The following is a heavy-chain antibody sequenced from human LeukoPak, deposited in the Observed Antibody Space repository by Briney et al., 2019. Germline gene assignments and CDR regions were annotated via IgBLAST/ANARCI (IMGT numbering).Heavy chain of an antibody. D-gene: IGHD3-9*01. J-gene: IGHJ4*02. CDR1: GGSISSYY. V-gene: IGHV4-59*01. Sequence: SETLSLTCTVSGGSISSYYWSWIRQPPGKGLEWIGYIYYSGSTNYNPSLKSRVTISVDTSKNQFSLKLSSVTAADTAVYYCARLSYDILTPMRFDYWGQGTLVTVSS. CDR2: IYYSGST. CDR3: ARLSYDILTPMRFDY.